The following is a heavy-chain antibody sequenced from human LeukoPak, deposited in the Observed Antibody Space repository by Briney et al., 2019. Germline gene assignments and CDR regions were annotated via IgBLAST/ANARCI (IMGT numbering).Heavy chain of an antibody. CDR3: ARTYYYDSSGYYYFDY. D-gene: IGHD3-22*01. CDR2: LYYSGST. J-gene: IGHJ4*02. V-gene: IGHV4-39*01. Sequence: SETLSLTCTVSGGSISSSSYYWGWIRQPPGKGLEWIGSLYYSGSTYYNPSLKSRVTISVDTSKNQFSLKLSSVTAADTAVYYCARTYYYDSSGYYYFDYWGQGTLVTVSS. CDR1: GGSISSSSYY.